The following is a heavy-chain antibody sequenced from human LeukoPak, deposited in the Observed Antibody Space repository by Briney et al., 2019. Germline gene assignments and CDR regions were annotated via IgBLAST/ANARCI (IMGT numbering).Heavy chain of an antibody. CDR1: GFTFSGYS. Sequence: GGSLRLSCAASGFTFSGYSMHWVRHAPGKGLEWISYITTTSSTTYYIDSVEGRFTISRDNARNSLYLQMNSLRADDTAVYYCASGPTPGVAAAADYWGQGTLVTVSS. J-gene: IGHJ4*02. V-gene: IGHV3-48*01. CDR2: ITTTSSTT. CDR3: ASGPTPGVAAAADY. D-gene: IGHD6-13*01.